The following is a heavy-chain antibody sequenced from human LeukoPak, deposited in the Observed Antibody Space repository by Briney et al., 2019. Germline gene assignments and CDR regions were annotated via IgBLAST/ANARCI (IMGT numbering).Heavy chain of an antibody. CDR2: INHSGST. CDR1: GGSFSGYY. Sequence: SETLSLTCAVYGGSFSGYYWSWIRQPPGKGLEWIGEINHSGSTNYNPSLKSRVTISVDTSKNQFSLKLSSVTAADTAVYYCARGRSLLAAAPYYYYYMDVWGKGTTVTVSS. V-gene: IGHV4-34*01. J-gene: IGHJ6*03. D-gene: IGHD6-13*01. CDR3: ARGRSLLAAAPYYYYYMDV.